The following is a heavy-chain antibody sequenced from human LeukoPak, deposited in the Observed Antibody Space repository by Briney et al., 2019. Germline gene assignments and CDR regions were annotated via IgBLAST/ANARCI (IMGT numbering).Heavy chain of an antibody. CDR1: GFTFGDYA. J-gene: IGHJ4*02. V-gene: IGHV3-49*04. Sequence: GGSLRLSCTASGFTFGDYAMSWVRQAPGKGLEWVGFIRSKAYGGTTEYAASVKGRFTISRDDCKSIAYLQMDSLKTEDTAVYYCTRRDIVATIDYFDYWGQGTLVTVSS. D-gene: IGHD5-12*01. CDR2: IRSKAYGGTT. CDR3: TRRDIVATIDYFDY.